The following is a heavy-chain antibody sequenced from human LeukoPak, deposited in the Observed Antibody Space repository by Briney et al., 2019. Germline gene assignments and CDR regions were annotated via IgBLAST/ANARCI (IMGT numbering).Heavy chain of an antibody. V-gene: IGHV3-73*01. J-gene: IGHJ4*02. D-gene: IGHD3-22*01. CDR3: ARHSMDYYDSSGYN. CDR1: GFTFSGSA. Sequence: GGSLRLSCAASGFTFSGSAMHWVRQASGKGLEWVGRIRSKANSYATAYAASVKGRFTISRDDSKNTAYLQMNSLKTEDTAVYYCARHSMDYYDSSGYNWGQGTLVTVSS. CDR2: IRSKANSYAT.